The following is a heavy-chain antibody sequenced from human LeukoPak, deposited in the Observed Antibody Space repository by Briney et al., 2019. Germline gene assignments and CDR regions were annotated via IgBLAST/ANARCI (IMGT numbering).Heavy chain of an antibody. J-gene: IGHJ6*03. D-gene: IGHD2-15*01. CDR3: ARDLVAVGYYYYYMDV. Sequence: ASVKVSCKASGGTFSSYAISWVRQAPGQGLEWMGGIIPIFGTANYAQKFQGRVAITADKSTSTAYMELSSLRSEDTAVYYCARDLVAVGYYYYYMDVWGKGTTVTVSS. V-gene: IGHV1-69*06. CDR1: GGTFSSYA. CDR2: IIPIFGTA.